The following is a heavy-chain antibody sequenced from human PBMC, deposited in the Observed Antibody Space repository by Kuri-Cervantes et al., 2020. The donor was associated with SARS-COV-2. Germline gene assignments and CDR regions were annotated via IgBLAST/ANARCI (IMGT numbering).Heavy chain of an antibody. V-gene: IGHV1-2*02. J-gene: IGHJ2*01. CDR2: INPNSGGT. Sequence: ASVKVSCKASGYTFTGYYMHWVRQAPGQGLEWMGWINPNSGGTNYAQKFQGRVTMTRDTSISTAYMELSSLRSEDTAVYYCARDWPNNWNLYWYFDLWGRGTLVTVSS. CDR1: GYTFTGYY. D-gene: IGHD1-20*01. CDR3: ARDWPNNWNLYWYFDL.